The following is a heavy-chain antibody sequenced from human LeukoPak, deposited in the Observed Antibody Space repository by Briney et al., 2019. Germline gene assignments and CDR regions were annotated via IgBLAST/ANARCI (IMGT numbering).Heavy chain of an antibody. V-gene: IGHV3-23*01. J-gene: IGHJ4*02. CDR3: AKGPEYSYGLDYFDY. CDR1: GFTFGSYA. D-gene: IGHD5-18*01. CDR2: ISGSGGST. Sequence: PGGSLRLSCAASGFTFGSYAMSWVRQAPGKGLEWVSAISGSGGSTYYADSVKGRFTISRDNSKSTLYLQMNSLRAEDTAVYYCAKGPEYSYGLDYFDYWGQGTLVTVSS.